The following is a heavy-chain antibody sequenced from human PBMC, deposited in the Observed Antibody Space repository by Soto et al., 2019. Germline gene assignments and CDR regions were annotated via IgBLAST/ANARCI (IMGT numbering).Heavy chain of an antibody. D-gene: IGHD3-22*01. Sequence: PSETLSLTCTVSGGSISSYYWSWIRQPPGKGLEWIGYIYYSGSTNYNPSLKSRVTISVDTSKNQFSLKLSSVTAADTAVYYCARNYYDSSGYHDALDIWGQGTMVTVSS. CDR1: GGSISSYY. CDR2: IYYSGST. CDR3: ARNYYDSSGYHDALDI. V-gene: IGHV4-59*01. J-gene: IGHJ3*02.